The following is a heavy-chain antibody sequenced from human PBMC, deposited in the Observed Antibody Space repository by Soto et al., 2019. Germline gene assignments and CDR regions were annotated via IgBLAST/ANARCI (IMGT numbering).Heavy chain of an antibody. CDR3: ARSYDILTGYSGFDY. V-gene: IGHV3-21*01. CDR2: ISGSSSYI. D-gene: IGHD3-9*01. Sequence: EVQLVESGGGLVKPGGSLRLSCAASGFTFSRYSMNWVRQAPGKGPEWVSSISGSSSYIYYADSVKGRFTISRDNAKNSLYLQMNSLRAEDTAVYYCARSYDILTGYSGFDYWGQGTLVTVSS. CDR1: GFTFSRYS. J-gene: IGHJ4*02.